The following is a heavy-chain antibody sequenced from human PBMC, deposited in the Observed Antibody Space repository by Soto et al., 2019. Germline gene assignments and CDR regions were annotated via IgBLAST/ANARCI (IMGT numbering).Heavy chain of an antibody. CDR1: GFIADDYA. CDR2: ISSNSASI. J-gene: IGHJ4*02. Sequence: EVQLVESGGGLVQPGRSLRLSCVASGFIADDYAMHWVRQAPGKGLEWVSGISSNSASINYADSVKGRFTISRDNAKNSLFLQMNSLRPEDTAFYYCVKDMKWGGMTTIHYFDSWGQGTLVTVSS. V-gene: IGHV3-9*02. D-gene: IGHD4-17*01. CDR3: VKDMKWGGMTTIHYFDS.